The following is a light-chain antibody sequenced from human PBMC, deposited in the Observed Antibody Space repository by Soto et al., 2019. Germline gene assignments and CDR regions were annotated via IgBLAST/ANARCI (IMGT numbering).Light chain of an antibody. CDR3: QKYNSAPWT. Sequence: DIQMTQSPSSLSASVGDRVTITCRASQGISNYLAWYQQKPGKVPKLLIYAASTLQSGVPSRFSGGGSGTDFTLPISSPQPEDVATYYCQKYNSAPWTFGQGTKVEIK. V-gene: IGKV1-27*01. CDR2: AAS. CDR1: QGISNY. J-gene: IGKJ1*01.